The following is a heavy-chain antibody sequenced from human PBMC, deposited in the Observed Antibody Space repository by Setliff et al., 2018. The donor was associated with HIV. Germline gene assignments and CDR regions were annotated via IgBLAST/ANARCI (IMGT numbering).Heavy chain of an antibody. J-gene: IGHJ3*02. V-gene: IGHV3-7*01. D-gene: IGHD3-22*01. Sequence: GGSLRLSCAASGFTFSNYWMTWVRQAPGKGLEWVANIKQDGSEKYYVDSVKGRFTISRDNAKNTLYLQMNSLRAEDTAVYYCARDSSAYFLSGPRRAFDIWGQGTMVTVSS. CDR3: ARDSSAYFLSGPRRAFDI. CDR2: IKQDGSEK. CDR1: GFTFSNYW.